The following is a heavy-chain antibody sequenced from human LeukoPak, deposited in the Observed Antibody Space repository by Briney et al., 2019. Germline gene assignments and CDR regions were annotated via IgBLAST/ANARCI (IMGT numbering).Heavy chain of an antibody. J-gene: IGHJ4*02. CDR3: ARHRGPHVGRME. Sequence: PSETLSLACGISGGSISSFYWSWIRQPPGKGLEWIGYIYSSGYSNYNPSLKSRVTISVDTSKNQFSLKLSSVTAADTAVYYCARHRGPHVGRMEWGQGTQVTVSS. D-gene: IGHD3-3*01. V-gene: IGHV4-59*08. CDR2: IYSSGYS. CDR1: GGSISSFY.